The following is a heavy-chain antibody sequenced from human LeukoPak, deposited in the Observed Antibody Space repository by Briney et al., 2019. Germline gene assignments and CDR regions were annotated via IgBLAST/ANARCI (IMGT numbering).Heavy chain of an antibody. D-gene: IGHD1-7*01. V-gene: IGHV4-39*01. J-gene: IGHJ4*02. Sequence: PSETLSLTCTVSGGSISSCSYYWGWIRQPPGKGLEWIGSIYYSGSTYYNPSLKSRVTISVDTSKNQFSLKLSSVTAADTAVYYCARRPYNWNYVVFDYWGQGTLVTVSS. CDR3: ARRPYNWNYVVFDY. CDR2: IYYSGST. CDR1: GGSISSCSYY.